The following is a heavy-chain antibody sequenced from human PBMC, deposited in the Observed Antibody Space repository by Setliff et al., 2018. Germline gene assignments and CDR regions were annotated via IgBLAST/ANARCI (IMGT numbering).Heavy chain of an antibody. CDR2: IRSKPYGGTT. CDR3: TRLTSYDFWSGYPYYYYMDV. V-gene: IGHV3-49*04. Sequence: LRLSCTASGFTFGDYAMSWVRQAPGKGLEWVGFIRSKPYGGTTEYAASVKGRFTMSRDDSKSIAYLQMNSLKTEDTAVYYCTRLTSYDFWSGYPYYYYMDVWGKGTTGTVSS. CDR1: GFTFGDYA. D-gene: IGHD3-3*01. J-gene: IGHJ6*03.